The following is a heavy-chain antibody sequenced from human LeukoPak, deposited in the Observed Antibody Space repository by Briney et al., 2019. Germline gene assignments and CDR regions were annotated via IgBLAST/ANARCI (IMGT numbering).Heavy chain of an antibody. V-gene: IGHV1-2*02. CDR3: ARSDGCNEPFDY. Sequence: ASVKVSCKASGYTFTGYYMHWVRQAPGQGLEWMGWINPNSGGTNYAQKFQGRVTMTRDTSISTAYMELSRLRSDDTAVYYCARSDGCNEPFDYWGQGTLVTVSS. CDR1: GYTFTGYY. CDR2: INPNSGGT. D-gene: IGHD5-24*01. J-gene: IGHJ4*02.